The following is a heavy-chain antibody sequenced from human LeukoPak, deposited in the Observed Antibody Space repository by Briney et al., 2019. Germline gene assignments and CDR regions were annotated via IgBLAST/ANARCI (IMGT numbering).Heavy chain of an antibody. Sequence: GGSLRLSCAASGFTFSIYAMNWVRQAPGKGLEWVSYISSSGSTTYYADSVKGRFTISRDNAKNSLYLQMNSLRAEDTGVYYCARSELGYYYYYMDVWGKGTTVTVSS. D-gene: IGHD7-27*01. J-gene: IGHJ6*03. CDR3: ARSELGYYYYYMDV. V-gene: IGHV3-48*04. CDR1: GFTFSIYA. CDR2: ISSSGSTT.